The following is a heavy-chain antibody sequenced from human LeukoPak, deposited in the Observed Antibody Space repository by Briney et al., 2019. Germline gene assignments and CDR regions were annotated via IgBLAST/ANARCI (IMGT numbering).Heavy chain of an antibody. CDR3: ARGPGATTSIAAAGTRYYYGMDV. CDR1: GGSFSGYY. D-gene: IGHD6-13*01. CDR2: INHSGST. J-gene: IGHJ6*02. Sequence: SETLSLTCAVYGGSFSGYYWSWIRQPPGKGLEWIGEINHSGSTNYNPSLKSRVTISVDTSKNQFSLKLSSVTAADTAVYYCARGPGATTSIAAAGTRYYYGMDVWGQGTTVTVSS. V-gene: IGHV4-34*01.